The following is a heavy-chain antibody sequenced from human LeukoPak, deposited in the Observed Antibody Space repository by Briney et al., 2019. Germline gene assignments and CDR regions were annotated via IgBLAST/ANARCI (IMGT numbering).Heavy chain of an antibody. J-gene: IGHJ4*02. D-gene: IGHD1-26*01. Sequence: PGGSLRLSCAASAFSLNTYNMNWVRQAPGKGLEWVSSISYTGTYIYYADSVEGRFTISRDNAQNSLYLQMNSLRVEDTAVYYCVRDRGSYRPIDYWGQGTLVTVSS. CDR2: ISYTGTYI. CDR1: AFSLNTYN. V-gene: IGHV3-21*04. CDR3: VRDRGSYRPIDY.